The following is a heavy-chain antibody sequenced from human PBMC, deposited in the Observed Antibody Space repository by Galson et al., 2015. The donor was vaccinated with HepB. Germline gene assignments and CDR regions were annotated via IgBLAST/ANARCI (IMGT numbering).Heavy chain of an antibody. CDR2: INPNSGGT. V-gene: IGHV1-2*02. Sequence: SVKVSCKASGYTFTGYYIHWVRQAPGQGLEWMGWINPNSGGTNYAQNFQGRVTMTRDTSISTAYMELSRLRSDDTAMYYCAIWDYHILTVGYWGQGTLVTVSS. D-gene: IGHD3-9*01. CDR1: GYTFTGYY. J-gene: IGHJ4*02. CDR3: AIWDYHILTVGY.